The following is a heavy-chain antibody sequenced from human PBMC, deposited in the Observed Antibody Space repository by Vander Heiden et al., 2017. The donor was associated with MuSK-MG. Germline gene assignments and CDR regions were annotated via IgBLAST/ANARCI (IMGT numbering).Heavy chain of an antibody. V-gene: IGHV3-48*03. CDR1: GFTFSSYE. Sequence: EVQLVESGGGLVQPGGSLRLSCAAPGFTFSSYEMNWVRQAPGKGLEWVSYISSSGSTIYYADSVKGRFTISRDNAKNSLYLQMNSLRAEDTAVYYCARVGYDGSGSYYYMDVWGKGTTVTVSS. CDR2: ISSSGSTI. J-gene: IGHJ6*03. D-gene: IGHD3-10*01. CDR3: ARVGYDGSGSYYYMDV.